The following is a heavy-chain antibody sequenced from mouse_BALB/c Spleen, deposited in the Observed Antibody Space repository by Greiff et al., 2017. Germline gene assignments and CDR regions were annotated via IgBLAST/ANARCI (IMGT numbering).Heavy chain of an antibody. D-gene: IGHD1-1*01. Sequence: EVKVEESGGGLVKPGGSLKLSCAASGFTFSSYAMSWVRQSPEKRLEWVAEISSGGSYNYYPDTVTGRFTISRDNAKNTLYLEMSSLRSEDTAMYYCAREDYYGSSFAYWGQGTLVTVSA. V-gene: IGHV5-9-4*01. CDR2: ISSGGSYN. CDR1: GFTFSSYA. J-gene: IGHJ3*01. CDR3: AREDYYGSSFAY.